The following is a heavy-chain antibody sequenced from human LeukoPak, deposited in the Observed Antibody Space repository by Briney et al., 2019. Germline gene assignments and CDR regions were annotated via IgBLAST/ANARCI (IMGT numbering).Heavy chain of an antibody. Sequence: SQTLSLTCTVSGGSISSGSYYWSWIRQPAGKGLEWIGRIYTSGSTNYNPSLKSRVTISVDTSKNQFSLKLSSVTAADTAAYYCARERKRITIFGVVTTDFDYWGQGTLVTVSS. CDR1: GGSISSGSYY. D-gene: IGHD3-3*01. V-gene: IGHV4-61*02. CDR2: IYTSGST. J-gene: IGHJ4*02. CDR3: ARERKRITIFGVVTTDFDY.